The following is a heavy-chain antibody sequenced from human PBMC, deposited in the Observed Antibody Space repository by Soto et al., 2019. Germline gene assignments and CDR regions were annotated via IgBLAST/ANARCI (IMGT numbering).Heavy chain of an antibody. J-gene: IGHJ4*02. CDR3: ARTPPSVVGATENLKYYFDY. V-gene: IGHV4-4*02. CDR1: GGSISSSNW. D-gene: IGHD1-26*01. Sequence: SETLSLTCAVSGGSISSSNWWSWVRQPPGKGLEWIGEIYHSGSTNYNPSLKSRVTISVDKSKNQFSLKLSSVTAADTAVYYCARTPPSVVGATENLKYYFDYWGQGTLVTVSS. CDR2: IYHSGST.